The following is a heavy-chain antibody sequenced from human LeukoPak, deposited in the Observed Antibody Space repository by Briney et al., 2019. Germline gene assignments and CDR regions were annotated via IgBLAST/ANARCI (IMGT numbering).Heavy chain of an antibody. CDR3: ARAPPPYVEKYYNWFDP. V-gene: IGHV4-59*01. Sequence: SETLFLTCTVSVGSISSYYWSWIRQPPGKGLEWVGYIYYNGSTNYNPSLKSRVTISVDTSKNQFSLKLRSVTAADTAVYYCARAPPPYVEKYYNWFDPWGQGTLVTVSS. D-gene: IGHD2/OR15-2a*01. J-gene: IGHJ5*02. CDR1: VGSISSYY. CDR2: IYYNGST.